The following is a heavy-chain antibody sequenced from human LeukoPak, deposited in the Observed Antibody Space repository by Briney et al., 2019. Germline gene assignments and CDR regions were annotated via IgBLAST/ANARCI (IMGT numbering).Heavy chain of an antibody. V-gene: IGHV3-48*03. CDR2: ISSSGSTI. CDR3: AKGYSGSYYSPPIFDY. D-gene: IGHD1-26*01. J-gene: IGHJ4*02. CDR1: GFTFSSYE. Sequence: PGGSLRLSCAASGFTFSSYEMNWVRQAPGKGLEWVSYISSSGSTIYYADSVKGRFTISRDNAKNSLYLQMNSLRAEDTALYYCAKGYSGSYYSPPIFDYWGQGTLVTVSS.